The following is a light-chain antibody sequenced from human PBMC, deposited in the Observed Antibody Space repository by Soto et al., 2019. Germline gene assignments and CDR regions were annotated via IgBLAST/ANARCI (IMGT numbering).Light chain of an antibody. CDR1: QSVSSN. J-gene: IGKJ4*01. V-gene: IGKV3-15*01. Sequence: EIVMTQSPATLSVSPGERATLSCRASQSVSSNLAWYQQKPGQAPRLLIYGATTRATGIPARFSGSGYGTEFTLTISSLQSEDFAVYYCQQYNNWPPPPFGGGTKVEIK. CDR3: QQYNNWPPPP. CDR2: GAT.